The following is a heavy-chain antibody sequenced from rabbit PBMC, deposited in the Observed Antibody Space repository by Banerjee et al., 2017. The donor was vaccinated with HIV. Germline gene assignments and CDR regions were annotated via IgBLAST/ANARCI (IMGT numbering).Heavy chain of an antibody. CDR1: GFSFSSGYD. Sequence: QEQLVESGGGLVQPEGSLTLTCTASGFSFSSGYDMCWVRQAPGKGLEWIACIDAGSGGTTYYATWAKGRFTISKPSSTTVTLQMTSLTAADTATYFCARTGSGDYNDLWGPGTLVTVS. J-gene: IGHJ4*01. CDR3: ARTGSGDYNDL. CDR2: IDAGSGGTT. D-gene: IGHD8-1*01. V-gene: IGHV1S45*01.